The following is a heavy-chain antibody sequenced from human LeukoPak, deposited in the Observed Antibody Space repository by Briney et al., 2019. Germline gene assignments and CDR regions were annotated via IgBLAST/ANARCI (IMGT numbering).Heavy chain of an antibody. CDR1: GGSISSGSHY. CDR3: ARAGHDILTGFDY. J-gene: IGHJ4*02. D-gene: IGHD3-9*01. Sequence: SETLSLTCSVSGGSISSGSHYWVWIRQPAGKGLEWIGRIYTSGSTEYNPSLKSRVTISVDTSKNQFSLKLSSVTAADTAVYYCARAGHDILTGFDYWGRGTLVTVSS. CDR2: IYTSGST. V-gene: IGHV4-61*02.